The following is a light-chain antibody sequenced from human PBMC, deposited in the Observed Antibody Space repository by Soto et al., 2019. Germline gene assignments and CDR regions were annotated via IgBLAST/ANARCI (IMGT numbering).Light chain of an antibody. CDR1: SSDVGGYNY. Sequence: QSALTQPRSVSGSPGQSVTISCTGTSSDVGGYNYVSWYQQHPGKAPKLMIYDVTERPSGVSNRFSGSKSGNTASLTISGLRAEDEADYYCNSYTSNNTYVFGTGTKVTVL. J-gene: IGLJ1*01. CDR2: DVT. V-gene: IGLV2-11*01. CDR3: NSYTSNNTYV.